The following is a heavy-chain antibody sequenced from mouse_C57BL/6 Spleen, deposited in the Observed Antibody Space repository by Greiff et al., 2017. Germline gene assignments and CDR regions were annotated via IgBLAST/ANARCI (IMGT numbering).Heavy chain of an antibody. Sequence: VQLQQPGAELVKPGASVKMSCKASGYTFTSYWITWVKQRPGQGLEWIGDIYPGSGSTNYNEKFKSKATLTVDTSSSTGYMQLSSLTSEDSAVYDCARGRPMYYYGSSYGYFDVWGTGTTVTVSS. CDR2: IYPGSGST. CDR1: GYTFTSYW. J-gene: IGHJ1*03. D-gene: IGHD1-1*01. V-gene: IGHV1-55*01. CDR3: ARGRPMYYYGSSYGYFDV.